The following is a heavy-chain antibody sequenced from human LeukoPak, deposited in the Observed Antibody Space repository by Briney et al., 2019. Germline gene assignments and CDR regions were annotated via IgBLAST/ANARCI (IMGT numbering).Heavy chain of an antibody. Sequence: GGSLRLSCAASGFNFSSLGMHWVRQAPGKGPEWVTFIRYDGSIKYYADSVKGRFTISRDNSKTTLYLQMNSLRLEDTAVYYCVAIFAAAGTPSFDYWGQGTLVTVSS. V-gene: IGHV3-30*02. CDR3: VAIFAAAGTPSFDY. D-gene: IGHD6-13*01. CDR2: IRYDGSIK. CDR1: GFNFSSLG. J-gene: IGHJ4*02.